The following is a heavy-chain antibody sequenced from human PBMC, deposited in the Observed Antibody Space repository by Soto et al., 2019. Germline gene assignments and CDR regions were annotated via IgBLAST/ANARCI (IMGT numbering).Heavy chain of an antibody. CDR1: GFTFNTYS. Sequence: QVQLEESGGGVVQPGMSLRLSCEASGFTFNTYSMHWVRHPPGKGLEWLAAIWYDGTQKYYAYSVKGRFIISRHNSQKTLYLEMNSLRAEATAVYYCARAGGTTVTGLWHFDSWGQGTLVTVSS. J-gene: IGHJ4*02. CDR2: IWYDGTQK. D-gene: IGHD4-17*01. CDR3: ARAGGTTVTGLWHFDS. V-gene: IGHV3-33*01.